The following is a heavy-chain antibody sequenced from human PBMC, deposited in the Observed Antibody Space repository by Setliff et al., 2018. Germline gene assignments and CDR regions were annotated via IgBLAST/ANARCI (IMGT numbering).Heavy chain of an antibody. D-gene: IGHD4-17*01. Sequence: GESLKISCKGSGYNFTSYWIGWVRQMPGKGLEWMGIIYPGDSDTRYSPSFQGRFTISRDNSKNTLYLQMTSLRAEDTAVYYCAKSMTTEIYFDYWGQGTLVTVSS. V-gene: IGHV5-51*01. CDR3: AKSMTTEIYFDY. J-gene: IGHJ4*02. CDR2: IYPGDSDT. CDR1: GYNFTSYW.